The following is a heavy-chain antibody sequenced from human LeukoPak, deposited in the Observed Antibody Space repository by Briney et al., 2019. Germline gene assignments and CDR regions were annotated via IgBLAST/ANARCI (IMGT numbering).Heavy chain of an antibody. CDR2: MNPNSGNT. Sequence: ASVKVSCKASGYTFTSYDINWVRQATGQGLEWMGWMNPNSGNTGYAQKFQGRVTMTRNTSISTAYIELSSLRSEDTAVYYCARWLQWGGNAFDIWGQGTMVTVSS. J-gene: IGHJ3*02. V-gene: IGHV1-8*01. CDR1: GYTFTSYD. CDR3: ARWLQWGGNAFDI. D-gene: IGHD5-24*01.